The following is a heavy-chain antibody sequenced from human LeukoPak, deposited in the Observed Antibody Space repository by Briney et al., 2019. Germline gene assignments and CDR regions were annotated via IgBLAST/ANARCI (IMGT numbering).Heavy chain of an antibody. CDR3: ARTLPFYGSGSQPFDY. J-gene: IGHJ4*02. D-gene: IGHD3-10*01. CDR1: GFSLSTSGMR. V-gene: IGHV2-70*04. Sequence: SGPALVKPTQTLTLTCTFSGFSLSTSGMRVSWIRQPPGKALEWLARIDWDDDKFYSTSPKTRLTISKDTSKNQVVLTMTNMDPVDTATYYCARTLPFYGSGSQPFDYWGQGTLVTVSS. CDR2: IDWDDDK.